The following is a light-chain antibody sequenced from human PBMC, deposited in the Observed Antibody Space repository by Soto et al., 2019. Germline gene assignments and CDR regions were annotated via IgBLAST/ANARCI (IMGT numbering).Light chain of an antibody. V-gene: IGKV1-8*01. CDR2: AAS. Sequence: AIRMTQSPSSLSASTGDRVTITCRASQGVSSYLAWYQQKPGKAPKLLIYAASTLQSRVPSRFSGSGSGTDFTLTINCLQSEDFATYYCQQYYSYPRTFGQGTRVEIK. CDR3: QQYYSYPRT. J-gene: IGKJ1*01. CDR1: QGVSSY.